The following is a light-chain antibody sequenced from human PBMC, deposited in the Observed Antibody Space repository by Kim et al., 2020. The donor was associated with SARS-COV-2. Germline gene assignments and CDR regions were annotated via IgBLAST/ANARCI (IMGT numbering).Light chain of an antibody. CDR1: KLGDKY. V-gene: IGLV3-1*01. Sequence: YELTQPPSVSVSPGPTASITCSGDKLGDKYASWYQQKPGQSPVLVIYQDSKRPSGIPERFSGSNSGNTATLTISGTQAMDEADYYCQAWDSSTAVFGGGTQLTVL. CDR2: QDS. CDR3: QAWDSSTAV. J-gene: IGLJ3*02.